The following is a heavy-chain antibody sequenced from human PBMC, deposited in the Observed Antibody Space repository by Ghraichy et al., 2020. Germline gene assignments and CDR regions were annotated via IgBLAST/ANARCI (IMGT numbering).Heavy chain of an antibody. CDR1: GFTFSRYA. CDR2: ISSNGRST. Sequence: GESLNISCSASGFTFSRYAIHWVRQAPGKGLEYVSAISSNGRSTYYADSVKGRFTISRDNSKNTLYLQMSSLRAEDTAVYYCVKDSQGDWLLEVFNWFDPWGQGTLVTVSS. V-gene: IGHV3-64D*06. D-gene: IGHD3-9*01. CDR3: VKDSQGDWLLEVFNWFDP. J-gene: IGHJ5*02.